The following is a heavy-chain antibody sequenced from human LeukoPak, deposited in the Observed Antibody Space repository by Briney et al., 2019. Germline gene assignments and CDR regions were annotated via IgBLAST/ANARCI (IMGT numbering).Heavy chain of an antibody. V-gene: IGHV1-18*01. D-gene: IGHD3/OR15-3a*01. CDR1: GYIFTSYG. CDR2: ISDHNGNT. Sequence: ASVKVSCKTSGYIFTSYGICWVRQAPGQGLEWMGWISDHNGNTNYAQKLQGRVTITTDTSTSTVYMELRSLRSDDTAVYYCARIGDWGTLGTFDYWGQGTLVTVSS. J-gene: IGHJ4*02. CDR3: ARIGDWGTLGTFDY.